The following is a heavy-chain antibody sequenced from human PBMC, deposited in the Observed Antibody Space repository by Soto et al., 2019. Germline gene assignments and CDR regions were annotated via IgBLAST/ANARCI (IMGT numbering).Heavy chain of an antibody. Sequence: PGGSLRLSCAASGFTFSSYAMSWVRQAPGKGLEWVSAISGSGGSTYYADSVKGRFTISRDNSKNTLYVQMNSLRAGDTAVYYCTRSYNFGSGSMDYWGQGTLVTVS. CDR3: TRSYNFGSGSMDY. D-gene: IGHD3-10*01. CDR1: GFTFSSYA. J-gene: IGHJ4*02. V-gene: IGHV3-23*01. CDR2: ISGSGGST.